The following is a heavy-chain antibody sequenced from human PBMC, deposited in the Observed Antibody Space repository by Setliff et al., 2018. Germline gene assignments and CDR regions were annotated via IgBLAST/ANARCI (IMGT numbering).Heavy chain of an antibody. D-gene: IGHD4-17*01. J-gene: IGHJ4*02. CDR1: GFAISSCW. CDR2: VNPDGSGK. CDR3: SDYGPLGVY. Sequence: PGGSLRLSCVASGFAISSCWMSWVRQAPGKGLEWVANVNPDGSGKYYVDSVKGRFTISRDDSKDTMYLQMSSLKTEDTAVYYCSDYGPLGVYWGQGTLVTVSS. V-gene: IGHV3-7*03.